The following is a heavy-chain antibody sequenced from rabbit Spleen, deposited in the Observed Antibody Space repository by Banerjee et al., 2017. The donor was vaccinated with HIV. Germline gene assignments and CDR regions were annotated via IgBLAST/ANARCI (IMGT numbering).Heavy chain of an antibody. CDR2: IDPVFGVT. V-gene: IGHV1S7*01. CDR3: ARDAGSYDYIDVYFNL. Sequence: QLVESGGGLVQPGGSLKLSCKASGFDFSAYYMSWVRQAPGKGLEWIGYIDPVFGVTVYANWVNGRFTISRDNAQNTLYLQLNSLTAADTATYFCARDAGSYDYIDVYFNLWGPGTLVTVS. D-gene: IGHD8-1*01. J-gene: IGHJ4*01. CDR1: GFDFSAYY.